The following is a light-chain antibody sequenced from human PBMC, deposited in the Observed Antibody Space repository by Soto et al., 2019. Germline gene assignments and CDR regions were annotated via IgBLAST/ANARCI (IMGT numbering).Light chain of an antibody. V-gene: IGKV1-39*01. CDR1: QSISNH. CDR3: QQSYSTPQT. J-gene: IGKJ2*01. CDR2: AAS. Sequence: DIQMTQSPSSLSASVEDRVIITCRASQSISNHLNWYQQKPGKAPKLLIYAASSLQSGVPSRFSGSGSGTDFTLTISSLQPEDFATYYCQQSYSTPQTFGQGTKLEIK.